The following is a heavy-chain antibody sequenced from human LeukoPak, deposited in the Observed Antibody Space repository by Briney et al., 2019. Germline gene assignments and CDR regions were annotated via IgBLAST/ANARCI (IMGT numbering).Heavy chain of an antibody. D-gene: IGHD3-3*01. CDR1: GFLFSSYS. V-gene: IGHV3-48*01. J-gene: IGHJ4*02. CDR2: ISGGSSTI. CDR3: ARERIWNGYYFFDY. Sequence: GGSLRLSCAASGFLFSSYSMNWVRQAPGKGLEWVSYISGGSSTIYYADSVKGRFTISRDNAKNSLDLQMNSLRAEDSAVYYCARERIWNGYYFFDYWGQGNLVTVSS.